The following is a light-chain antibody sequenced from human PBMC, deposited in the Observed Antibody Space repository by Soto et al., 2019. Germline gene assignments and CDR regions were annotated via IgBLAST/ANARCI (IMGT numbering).Light chain of an antibody. V-gene: IGKV1-5*03. Sequence: DIQMTQSPSTLSASVGDRVTITCRAGQSISSWLAWYQQKPGKAPKVLIYKASNLESGVPSRFSGSGSGTEFTLTISSLQPDDFATYYCQQYHSYSLTFGGGTKVESK. J-gene: IGKJ4*01. CDR3: QQYHSYSLT. CDR1: QSISSW. CDR2: KAS.